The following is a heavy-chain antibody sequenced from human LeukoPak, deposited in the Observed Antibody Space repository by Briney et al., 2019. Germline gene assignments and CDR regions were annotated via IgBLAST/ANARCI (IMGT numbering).Heavy chain of an antibody. CDR2: ISGSGGST. D-gene: IGHD6-19*01. CDR3: AKDSIEWYSSGWSRVWDY. J-gene: IGHJ4*02. Sequence: GGSLRLSCAASGFTFSSYAMSWVRQAPRKGLEWVSAISGSGGSTYYADSVKGRFTISRDNSKNTLYLQMNSLRAEDTAVYYCAKDSIEWYSSGWSRVWDYWGQGTLVTVSS. V-gene: IGHV3-23*01. CDR1: GFTFSSYA.